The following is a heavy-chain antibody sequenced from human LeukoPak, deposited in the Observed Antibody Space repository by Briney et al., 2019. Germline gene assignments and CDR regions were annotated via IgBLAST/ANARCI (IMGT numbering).Heavy chain of an antibody. CDR2: ISSSSSTI. CDR1: GFTFSSYS. D-gene: IGHD6-19*01. J-gene: IGHJ6*03. Sequence: GGSLRLSCAASGFTFSSYSMNWVRQAPGKGLEWVSYISSSSSTIYYADSVKGRFTISRDNAKNSLYLQMNSLRAEDTAVYYCARDGIAVAGSALGYYYYYMDVWGKGTTVTVSS. CDR3: ARDGIAVAGSALGYYYYYMDV. V-gene: IGHV3-48*01.